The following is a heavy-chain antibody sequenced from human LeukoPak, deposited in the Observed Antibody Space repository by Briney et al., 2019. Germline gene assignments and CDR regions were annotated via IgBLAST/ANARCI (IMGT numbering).Heavy chain of an antibody. CDR2: INTSGGTT. Sequence: GGSLRLSCSASGFTFNSYAMNWVRQAPGKGLEYVSTINTSGGTTYYEDSVKGRFIISRDNSKNILYLQMSSLRAEDTAVYYCVRRIPYSSGLYYFDFWGQGTLVTVSS. D-gene: IGHD6-19*01. CDR1: GFTFNSYA. J-gene: IGHJ4*02. V-gene: IGHV3-64D*06. CDR3: VRRIPYSSGLYYFDF.